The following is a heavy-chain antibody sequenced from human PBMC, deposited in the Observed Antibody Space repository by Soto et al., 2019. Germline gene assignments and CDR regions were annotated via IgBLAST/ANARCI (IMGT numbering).Heavy chain of an antibody. CDR2: IWYDGSNK. CDR3: ARDRDYGRDAFDI. V-gene: IGHV3-33*01. CDR1: GFTFSSYG. D-gene: IGHD4-17*01. J-gene: IGHJ3*02. Sequence: HPGGSLRLSCAASGFTFSSYGKHWVRQAPGKGLGWVAVIWYDGSNKYYADSVKGRFTISRDNSKNTLYLQMNSLRAEDTAVYYCARDRDYGRDAFDIWGQGTMVTVS.